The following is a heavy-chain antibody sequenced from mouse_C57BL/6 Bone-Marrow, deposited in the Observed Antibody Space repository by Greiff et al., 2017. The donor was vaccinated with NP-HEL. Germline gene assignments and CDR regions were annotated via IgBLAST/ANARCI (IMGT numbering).Heavy chain of an antibody. J-gene: IGHJ4*01. D-gene: IGHD1-1*01. Sequence: VNLVESGPGLVAPSQSLSITCTVSGFSLTSYGVDWVRQPPGKGLEWLGVIWGGGSTNYNSALMSRLSISKDNSTSQVFLKMNSLQTDDTAMYYCAKRNYYGSSYEGYAMDYWGQGTSVTVSS. CDR1: GFSLTSYG. CDR3: AKRNYYGSSYEGYAMDY. V-gene: IGHV2-9*01. CDR2: IWGGGST.